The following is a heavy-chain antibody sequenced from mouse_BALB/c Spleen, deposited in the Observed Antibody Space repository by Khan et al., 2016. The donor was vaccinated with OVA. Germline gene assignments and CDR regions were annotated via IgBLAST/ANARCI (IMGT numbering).Heavy chain of an antibody. J-gene: IGHJ4*01. V-gene: IGHV2-6-1*01. CDR1: GFSLTNYG. Sequence: VELVESGPGLAAPSQSLSITCTISGFSLTNYGVHWVRQPPGKGLEWLVVIWSDGSTNYNSVLKSRLTVTKDNSQSQVFLKMNSRQTADTSIYFCARQPYYHYNIMDYWGQGTSVTVSS. CDR2: IWSDGST. D-gene: IGHD2-10*01. CDR3: ARQPYYHYNIMDY.